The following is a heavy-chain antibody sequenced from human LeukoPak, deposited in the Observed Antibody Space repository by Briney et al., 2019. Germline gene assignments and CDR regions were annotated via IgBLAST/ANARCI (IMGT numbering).Heavy chain of an antibody. CDR2: VYSSGTT. CDR3: ARGRYCTTTSCTYWYFDL. Sequence: ASETLSLTCTVSGGSISSYYWSWIRQPAVEGLEWIGRVYSSGTTNYNPSLQSRVTMSVDSPKNQFSLKLNSVTAADTAVYYCARGRYCTTTSCTYWYFDLWGRGTLVTVSS. D-gene: IGHD2-2*01. J-gene: IGHJ2*01. V-gene: IGHV4-4*07. CDR1: GGSISSYY.